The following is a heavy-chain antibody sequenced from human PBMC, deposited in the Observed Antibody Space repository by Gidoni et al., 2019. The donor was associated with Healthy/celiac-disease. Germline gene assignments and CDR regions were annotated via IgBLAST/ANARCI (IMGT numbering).Heavy chain of an antibody. J-gene: IGHJ4*02. Sequence: EVQLVESGGGLVKPGGSLRLSCAASGFTFSSYSMNWVRQAPGKGLAWVASISSSSSYIYYADSVKGRFTISRDNAKNSLYLQMNSLRAEDTAVYYCARNVIDYYDIKFDYWGQGTLVTVSS. V-gene: IGHV3-21*01. D-gene: IGHD3-22*01. CDR3: ARNVIDYYDIKFDY. CDR2: ISSSSSYI. CDR1: GFTFSSYS.